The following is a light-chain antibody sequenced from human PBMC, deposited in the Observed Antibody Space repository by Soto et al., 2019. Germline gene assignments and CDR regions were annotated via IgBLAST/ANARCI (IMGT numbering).Light chain of an antibody. J-gene: IGKJ1*01. V-gene: IGKV1-5*01. CDR1: QSVDNW. CDR3: QLFDTSFWT. Sequence: DIPMTQSPSPLSASVGDRVTITCRASQSVDNWLAWYQQKPGKAPKLLIYDASRLASGVPSRFSGSGSGTEFTLTITGLQPDDFATYYSQLFDTSFWTFGPGTRVEIK. CDR2: DAS.